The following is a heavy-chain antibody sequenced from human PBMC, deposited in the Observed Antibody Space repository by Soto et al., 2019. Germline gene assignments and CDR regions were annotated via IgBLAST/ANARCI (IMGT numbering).Heavy chain of an antibody. CDR2: ISYDGSNK. V-gene: IGHV3-30*03. J-gene: IGHJ6*01. CDR1: GFTFSSYG. D-gene: IGHD3-3*01. CDR3: AIPPYYDFWSGYYGDGMDV. Sequence: QVQLVESGGGVVQPGRSLRLSCAASGFTFSSYGMHWVRQAPGKGLEWVAVISYDGSNKYYADSVKGRFTISRDNSKNTLYLQMNSLRAEDTAVYYCAIPPYYDFWSGYYGDGMDVW.